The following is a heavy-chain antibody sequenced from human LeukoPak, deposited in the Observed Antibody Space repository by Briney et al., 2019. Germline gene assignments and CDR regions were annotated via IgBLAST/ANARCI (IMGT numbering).Heavy chain of an antibody. D-gene: IGHD3-16*01. Sequence: SETLSLTCTVSGDSISSYYWSWIRQPPGKGLEWIGYIYDSGKTNYNASLISRVTISVDTSKNQFSLKLTSMTPADTAVYYCARGGGTLDYWGQGTLVTVSS. CDR1: GDSISSYY. J-gene: IGHJ4*02. V-gene: IGHV4-59*01. CDR2: IYDSGKT. CDR3: ARGGGTLDY.